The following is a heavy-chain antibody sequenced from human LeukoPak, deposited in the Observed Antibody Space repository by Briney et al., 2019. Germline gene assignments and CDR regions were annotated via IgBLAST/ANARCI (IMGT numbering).Heavy chain of an antibody. J-gene: IGHJ1*01. Sequence: SETLSLTCAVYGGSFSGYYWSWIRQPPGKGLEWIGEINHSGSTNYNPSLKSRVTISVDTSKNQFSLKLSSVTAADTAVYYCARRIVKYFQHWGQGTLVTVSS. D-gene: IGHD1-26*01. V-gene: IGHV4-34*01. CDR3: ARRIVKYFQH. CDR1: GGSFSGYY. CDR2: INHSGST.